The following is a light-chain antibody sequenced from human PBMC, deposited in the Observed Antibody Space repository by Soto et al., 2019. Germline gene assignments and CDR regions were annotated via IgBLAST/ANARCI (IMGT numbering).Light chain of an antibody. V-gene: IGKV1-39*01. Sequence: EIQMTQSPSSVSASVGDRVTITCRTSQTVNTYVNWYQFKPGKAPKFLIFGGSSLQGGVPSRFSGSASGTEFPLTIATLQLEDSATYYCQQSYIIPWTFGQGTKVEIK. CDR2: GGS. CDR1: QTVNTY. CDR3: QQSYIIPWT. J-gene: IGKJ1*01.